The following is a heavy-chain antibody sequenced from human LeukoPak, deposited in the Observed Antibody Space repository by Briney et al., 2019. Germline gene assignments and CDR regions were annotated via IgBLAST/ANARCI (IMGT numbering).Heavy chain of an antibody. J-gene: IGHJ6*03. Sequence: GGSLRLSCAASGFTFSSYDMHWVRQATGKGLEWVSGIGTAGDTYYPGSVKGRFTISRDNSKNTLYLQMNSLRAEDTAVYYCARARGIAAAGFYYYYMDVWGKGTTVTISS. CDR3: ARARGIAAAGFYYYYMDV. V-gene: IGHV3-13*01. D-gene: IGHD6-13*01. CDR1: GFTFSSYD. CDR2: IGTAGDT.